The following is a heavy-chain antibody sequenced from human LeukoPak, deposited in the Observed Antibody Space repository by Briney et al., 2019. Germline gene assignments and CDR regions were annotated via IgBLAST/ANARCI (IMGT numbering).Heavy chain of an antibody. Sequence: VASVKVSCKASGGTFSSYAISWVRQAPGQGLEWMGGIIPIFGTANYAQKFQGRVTITADESTSTAYMELSSLRSEDTAVHYCAREGGGMAVAGTFNSYWGQGTLVTVSS. CDR2: IIPIFGTA. V-gene: IGHV1-69*13. J-gene: IGHJ4*02. CDR1: GGTFSSYA. CDR3: AREGGGMAVAGTFNSY. D-gene: IGHD6-19*01.